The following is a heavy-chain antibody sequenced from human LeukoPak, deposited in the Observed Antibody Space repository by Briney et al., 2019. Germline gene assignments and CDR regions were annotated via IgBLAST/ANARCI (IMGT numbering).Heavy chain of an antibody. CDR2: ISGSSSYI. CDR3: AKDHYDSSGYPFDY. D-gene: IGHD3-22*01. CDR1: GFIFSTYS. J-gene: IGHJ4*02. V-gene: IGHV3-21*01. Sequence: GGSLRLSCAASGFIFSTYSMNWVRQAPGKGLEWVSSISGSSSYIYYADSVKGRFTISRDNAKNSLYLQMSSLRAEDTAVYYCAKDHYDSSGYPFDYWGQGTLVTVSS.